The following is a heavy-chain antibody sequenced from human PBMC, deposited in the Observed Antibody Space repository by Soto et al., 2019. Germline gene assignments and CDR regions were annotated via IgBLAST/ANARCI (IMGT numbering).Heavy chain of an antibody. D-gene: IGHD5-18*01. V-gene: IGHV3-23*01. Sequence: GGSLRLSCAASGFTFSSYAMSWVRQAPGKGLEWVSAISGSGGSTYYADSVKGRFTISRDNSKNTLYLQMNSLRAEDTAVYYCAKDLGNFRGYSYGYFDYWGQGTLVTSPQ. CDR2: ISGSGGST. CDR3: AKDLGNFRGYSYGYFDY. J-gene: IGHJ4*02. CDR1: GFTFSSYA.